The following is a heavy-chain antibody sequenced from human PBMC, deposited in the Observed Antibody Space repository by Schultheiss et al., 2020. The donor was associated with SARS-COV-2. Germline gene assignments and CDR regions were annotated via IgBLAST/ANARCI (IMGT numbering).Heavy chain of an antibody. CDR2: IIPIFGTA. CDR1: GGTFSSYA. J-gene: IGHJ5*02. Sequence: SVKVSCKASGGTFSSYAISWVRQAPGQGLEWMGGIIPIFGTANYAQKFQGRVTITADESTSTAYMELSSLRSEDTAVYYCARTPSPQLWSTYNWFDPWGQGTLVTVSS. V-gene: IGHV1-69*13. D-gene: IGHD5-18*01. CDR3: ARTPSPQLWSTYNWFDP.